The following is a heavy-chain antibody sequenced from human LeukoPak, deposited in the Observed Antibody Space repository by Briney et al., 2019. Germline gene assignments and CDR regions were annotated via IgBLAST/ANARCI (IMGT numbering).Heavy chain of an antibody. Sequence: PSETLSLTCAVYGGSFSGYYWSWIRQPPGKGLEWVSVIYSGGSTYYADSVKGRFTIPRDNSKNTLYLQMNSLRAEDTAVYYCATAEKYYYDSSGYSDWGQGTLVTVSS. J-gene: IGHJ4*02. CDR2: IYSGGST. D-gene: IGHD3-22*01. CDR1: GGSFSGYY. CDR3: ATAEKYYYDSSGYSD. V-gene: IGHV3-53*01.